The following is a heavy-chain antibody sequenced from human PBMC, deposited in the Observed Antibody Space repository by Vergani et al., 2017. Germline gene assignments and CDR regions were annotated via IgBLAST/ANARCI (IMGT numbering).Heavy chain of an antibody. Sequence: QVQLQQWGAGVVKPSGTLSLTCAVFGESFSSFYWSWIRQPPGKGLEWNGEFNNDGHTNYNPSLEGRVTVSRDTAKNQFSLNLMSVTAADTAMYYCAVRARVNLGGGGIVTKRTFDYWSQGSLVTVSS. CDR1: GESFSSFY. CDR3: AVRARVNLGGGGIVTKRTFDY. CDR2: FNNDGHT. V-gene: IGHV4-34*02. D-gene: IGHD3-10*01. J-gene: IGHJ4*02.